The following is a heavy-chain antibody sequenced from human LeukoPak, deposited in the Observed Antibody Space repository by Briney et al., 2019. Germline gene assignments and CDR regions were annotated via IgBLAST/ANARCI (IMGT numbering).Heavy chain of an antibody. CDR3: ATWGPSLSRLGSGSYGYFDF. Sequence: ASVTVSCKVSGYTLTELSMHWVRQAPGKGLEWMGGFYTEDGETIYAKNFQGRLTMTDDTSTDTAYMELSSLRSEDTAVYYCATWGPSLSRLGSGSYGYFDFWGQGTLVTVSS. CDR2: FYTEDGET. J-gene: IGHJ4*02. V-gene: IGHV1-24*01. D-gene: IGHD3-10*01. CDR1: GYTLTELS.